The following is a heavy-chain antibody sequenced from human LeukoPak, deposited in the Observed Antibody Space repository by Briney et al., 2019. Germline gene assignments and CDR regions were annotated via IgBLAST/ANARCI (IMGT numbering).Heavy chain of an antibody. CDR2: ISYDGSNK. CDR3: AKDRNRIAVAGTPHY. D-gene: IGHD6-19*01. CDR1: GFTFSSYG. J-gene: IGHJ4*02. Sequence: PGWSLRLSCAASGFTFSSYGMHWVRQAPGKGLEWVAVISYDGSNKYYADSVKGRFTISRDNSKNTLYLQMNSLRAEDTAVYYCAKDRNRIAVAGTPHYWGQGTLVTVSS. V-gene: IGHV3-30*18.